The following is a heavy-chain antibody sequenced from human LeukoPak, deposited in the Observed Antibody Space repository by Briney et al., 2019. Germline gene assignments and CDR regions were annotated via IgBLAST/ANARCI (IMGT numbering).Heavy chain of an antibody. Sequence: ASVKVSCKASGYTFTSYDINWVRQATGQGLVWMGWMNPNSGNTGYAQKFQGRVTMTRNTSISTAYMELSSLRSEDTAVYYCARGQPSIAVAGTRDYWGQGTLVTVSS. CDR2: MNPNSGNT. CDR1: GYTFTSYD. D-gene: IGHD6-19*01. V-gene: IGHV1-8*01. CDR3: ARGQPSIAVAGTRDY. J-gene: IGHJ4*02.